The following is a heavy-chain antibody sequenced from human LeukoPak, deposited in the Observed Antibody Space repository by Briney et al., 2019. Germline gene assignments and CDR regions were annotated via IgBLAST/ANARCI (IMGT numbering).Heavy chain of an antibody. V-gene: IGHV1-2*02. D-gene: IGHD2-2*01. CDR1: GYTFIGYY. Sequence: GASVKVSCKTSGYTFIGYYMHWVRQAPGQGLEWMGWINANSGGTSYAQKFQGRVMMTRDKSISTAYMELSRLRPDDTAVYYCARGWGYCSSSGCSYYYMDVWGKGTTVAVSS. J-gene: IGHJ6*03. CDR3: ARGWGYCSSSGCSYYYMDV. CDR2: INANSGGT.